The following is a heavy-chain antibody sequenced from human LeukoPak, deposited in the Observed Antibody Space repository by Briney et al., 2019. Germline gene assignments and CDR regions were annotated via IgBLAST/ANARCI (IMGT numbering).Heavy chain of an antibody. CDR3: PRGVPTLHAFDI. Sequence: PGGSLRLSCAXXGXXXXXXGXXXXXXAXXXXLXXVEXIWYDGSNKSSADSVKGRXPIHREHSQNTLSLQMNRLRAEXPAVYYCPRGVPTLHAFDIWGQGTMVTVSS. CDR1: GXXXXXXG. CDR2: IWYDGSNK. V-gene: IGHV3-33*01. J-gene: IGHJ3*02. D-gene: IGHD2-15*01.